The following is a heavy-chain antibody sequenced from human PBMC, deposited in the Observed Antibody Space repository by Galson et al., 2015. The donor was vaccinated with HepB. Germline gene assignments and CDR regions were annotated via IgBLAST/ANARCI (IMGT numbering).Heavy chain of an antibody. CDR3: ARHRYSSSSPFGY. J-gene: IGHJ4*01. CDR2: IYYSGST. Sequence: LSLTCTVSGGSISSSSYYWGWIRQPPGEGLEWIGSIYYSGSTYYNPSLKSRVTISVDTSKNQFSLKLSSVTAADTAVYYCARHRYSSSSPFGYWGQGTLVTVSS. V-gene: IGHV4-39*01. D-gene: IGHD6-6*01. CDR1: GGSISSSSYY.